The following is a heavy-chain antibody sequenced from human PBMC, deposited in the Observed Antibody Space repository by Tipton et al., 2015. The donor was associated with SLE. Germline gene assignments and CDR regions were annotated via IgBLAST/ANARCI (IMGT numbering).Heavy chain of an antibody. CDR1: GFTFSSYW. Sequence: GSLRLSCAASGFTFSSYWMHWVRQAPGKGLVWVSRINSDGSSTSHADSVKGRFTISRDNAKNTLYLQMNSLRAEDTAVYYCARGAYFYDSSGLVDFWGQGTLVTVSS. CDR3: ARGAYFYDSSGLVDF. J-gene: IGHJ4*02. D-gene: IGHD3-22*01. CDR2: INSDGSST. V-gene: IGHV3-74*01.